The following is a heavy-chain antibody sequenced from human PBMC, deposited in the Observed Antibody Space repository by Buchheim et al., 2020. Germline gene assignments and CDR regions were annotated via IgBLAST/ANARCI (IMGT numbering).Heavy chain of an antibody. J-gene: IGHJ6*02. CDR2: ISYDGSNK. Sequence: QVQLVESGGGVVQPGRSLRLSCAASGFTFSSYGMHWVRQAPGKGLEWVAVISYDGSNKYYADSVKGRFTISRDNSKNTPYLQMNSLRAEDTAVYYCAKGIGGYYGMDVWGQGTT. CDR3: AKGIGGYYGMDV. CDR1: GFTFSSYG. V-gene: IGHV3-30*18.